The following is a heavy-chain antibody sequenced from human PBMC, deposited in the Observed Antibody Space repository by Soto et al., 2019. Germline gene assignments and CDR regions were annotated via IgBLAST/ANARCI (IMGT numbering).Heavy chain of an antibody. Sequence: GRSLRLCCTASGCTSSNCTISWVRQAPGKGLEWVSIISGSGGSTYYADSVKGRFIISRDNSKNTLYLQMNSLRAEDTAVYYCASRSSGWYFDYWGQGT. CDR3: ASRSSGWYFDY. CDR2: ISGSGGST. J-gene: IGHJ4*02. V-gene: IGHV3-23*01. D-gene: IGHD6-19*01. CDR1: GCTSSNCT.